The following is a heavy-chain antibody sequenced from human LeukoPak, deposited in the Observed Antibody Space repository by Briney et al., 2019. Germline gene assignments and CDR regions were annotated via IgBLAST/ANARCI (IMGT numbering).Heavy chain of an antibody. V-gene: IGHV5-51*01. D-gene: IGHD6-13*01. Sequence: GASLQISCKGSGYTFPYYWIAWVRQLPGKGLEWMGIIYPDDSDTRYSPSFQGLVTISADKSITTAYLQWSSLKASDTAMYYCARLRSSSWYTVDYWGQGTLVTVSS. CDR3: ARLRSSSWYTVDY. CDR1: GYTFPYYW. J-gene: IGHJ4*02. CDR2: IYPDDSDT.